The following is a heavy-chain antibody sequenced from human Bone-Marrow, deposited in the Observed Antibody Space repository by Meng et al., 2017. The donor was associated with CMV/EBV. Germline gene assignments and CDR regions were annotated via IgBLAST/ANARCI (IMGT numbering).Heavy chain of an antibody. Sequence: GESLKISCAASGFTFRSYWMTWVRQAPGKGLEWVANINQDGSEKYYVDSVKGRFTISRDNAKNSLYLQMNSLRAEDTAVYYCAKDRGGSGWYVDAFDIWGQGTMVTVSS. D-gene: IGHD6-19*01. CDR3: AKDRGGSGWYVDAFDI. CDR1: GFTFRSYW. CDR2: INQDGSEK. V-gene: IGHV3-7*01. J-gene: IGHJ3*02.